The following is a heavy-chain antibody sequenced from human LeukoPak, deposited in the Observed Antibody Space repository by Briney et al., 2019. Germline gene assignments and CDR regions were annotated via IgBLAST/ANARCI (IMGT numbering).Heavy chain of an antibody. J-gene: IGHJ4*02. CDR2: IRYDGSNK. CDR1: GFTFSSYG. V-gene: IGHV3-30*02. D-gene: IGHD3-10*01. CDR3: ARESRMVRGVIITAFDY. Sequence: PGGSLRLSCAASGFTFSSYGMHWVRQAPGKGLEWVAFIRYDGSNKYYADSVKGRFTISRDNSKNTLYLQMNSLRAGDTAVYYCARESRMVRGVIITAFDYWGQGTLVTVSS.